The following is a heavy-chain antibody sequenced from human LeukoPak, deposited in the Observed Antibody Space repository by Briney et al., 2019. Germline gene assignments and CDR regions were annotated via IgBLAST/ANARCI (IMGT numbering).Heavy chain of an antibody. CDR2: ISSSSSYI. V-gene: IGHV3-21*01. CDR1: GFTFSSYS. J-gene: IGHJ4*02. Sequence: TPGGSLRLSCAASGFTFSSYSMNWVRQAPGKGLEWVSSISSSSSYIYYADSVEGRFTISRDNAKNSLYLQMNSLRAEDTAVYYCATVLVATGRLDYWGQGTLVTVSS. CDR3: ATVLVATGRLDY. D-gene: IGHD5-12*01.